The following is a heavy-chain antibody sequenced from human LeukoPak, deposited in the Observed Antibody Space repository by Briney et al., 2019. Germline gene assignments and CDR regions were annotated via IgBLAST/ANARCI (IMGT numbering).Heavy chain of an antibody. V-gene: IGHV3-66*01. D-gene: IGHD6-13*01. CDR3: ARDAPAAGTDYYYYYMDV. J-gene: IGHJ6*03. CDR1: GFTVSSNY. CDR2: SYSGGST. Sequence: PGGSLRLSCAASGFTVSSNYMSWVRQAPGKGLEWVSVSYSGGSTYYAGSVKGRFIISRDNSKNTLYLQMNSLRAEDTAVYYCARDAPAAGTDYYYYYMDVWGKGTTVTVSS.